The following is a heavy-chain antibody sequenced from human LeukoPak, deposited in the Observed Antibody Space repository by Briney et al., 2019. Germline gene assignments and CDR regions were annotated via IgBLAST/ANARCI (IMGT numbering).Heavy chain of an antibody. Sequence: PSETLSLTCTVSGGSISSYYWSWIRQPPGKGLEWIGYIYYSGSTNYNPSLKSRVTISVDTSKNQFSLKLSSVTAADTAVYYCASLAPYCSGGSCYYSFDYWGQGTLVTVSS. V-gene: IGHV4-59*12. CDR1: GGSISSYY. CDR3: ASLAPYCSGGSCYYSFDY. D-gene: IGHD2-15*01. J-gene: IGHJ4*02. CDR2: IYYSGST.